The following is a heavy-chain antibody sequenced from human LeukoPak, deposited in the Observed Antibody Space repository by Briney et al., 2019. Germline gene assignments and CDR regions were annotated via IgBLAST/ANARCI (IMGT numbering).Heavy chain of an antibody. CDR2: ISGSGGST. CDR3: AKDPTVVTYYFDY. Sequence: GGSLRLSCAASGFTFSSYAMSWVRQAPGKGLELVSAISGSGGSTYYADSVKGRFTISRDNSKNTLYLQMNSLRAEDTAVYYCAKDPTVVTYYFDYWGQGTLVTVSS. D-gene: IGHD4-23*01. V-gene: IGHV3-23*01. J-gene: IGHJ4*02. CDR1: GFTFSSYA.